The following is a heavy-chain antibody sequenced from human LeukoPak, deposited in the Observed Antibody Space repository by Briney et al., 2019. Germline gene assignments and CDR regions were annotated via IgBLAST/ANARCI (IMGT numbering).Heavy chain of an antibody. CDR3: ARGNVLRFLEWLLYY. J-gene: IGHJ4*02. V-gene: IGHV1-69*06. CDR2: IIPIFGTA. Sequence: SVKVSCKASGGTFSSYAISWVRQAPGQGLEWIGGIIPIFGTANYAQKFQGRVTITADKSTSTAYMELSSLRSEDTAVYYCARGNVLRFLEWLLYYWGQGTLVTVSS. D-gene: IGHD3-3*01. CDR1: GGTFSSYA.